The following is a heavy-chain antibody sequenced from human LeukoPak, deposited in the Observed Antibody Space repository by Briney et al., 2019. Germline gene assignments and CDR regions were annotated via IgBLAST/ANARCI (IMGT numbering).Heavy chain of an antibody. J-gene: IGHJ4*02. CDR2: ISSSSSYI. CDR3: AKDGHWGYYFDY. CDR1: GFTFSSYS. V-gene: IGHV3-21*04. D-gene: IGHD3-16*01. Sequence: GGSLRLSCAASGFTFSSYSMNWVRQAPGKGLEWVSSISSSSSYIYYADSVKGRFTISRDNAKNSLYLQMNSLRAEDTALYYCAKDGHWGYYFDYWGQGTLVTVSS.